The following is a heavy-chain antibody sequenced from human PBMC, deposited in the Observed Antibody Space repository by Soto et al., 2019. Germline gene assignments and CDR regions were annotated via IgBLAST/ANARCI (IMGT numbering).Heavy chain of an antibody. J-gene: IGHJ4*02. D-gene: IGHD3-3*01. V-gene: IGHV1-69*01. CDR2: IIPIFGTA. CDR3: ARGRYRFLEWLLEFDY. CDR1: GGTFSSYA. Sequence: QVQLVQSGAEVKKPGSSVKVSYKASGGTFSSYAISWVRQAPGQGLEWMGGIIPIFGTANYAQKFQGRVTITADESTSTAYMGLSSLRSEDTAVYYCARGRYRFLEWLLEFDYWGQGTLVTVSS.